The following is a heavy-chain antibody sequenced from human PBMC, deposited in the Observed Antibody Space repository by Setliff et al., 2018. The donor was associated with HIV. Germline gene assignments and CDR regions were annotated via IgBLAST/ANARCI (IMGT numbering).Heavy chain of an antibody. D-gene: IGHD5-12*01. V-gene: IGHV1-18*01. Sequence: GASVKVSCKASGYTFNNYGISWVRQAPGQGLEWMGWINTHSGYTNYAQNVQGRVTVTMDTSTSTAYMELRSLKSDDTAVYYCARGKTWLRLLDDWGQGTLVTVSS. CDR1: GYTFNNYG. CDR2: INTHSGYT. CDR3: ARGKTWLRLLDD. J-gene: IGHJ4*02.